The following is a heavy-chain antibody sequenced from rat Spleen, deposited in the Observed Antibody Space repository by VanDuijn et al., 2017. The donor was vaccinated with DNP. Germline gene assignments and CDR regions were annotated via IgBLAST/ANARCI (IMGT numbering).Heavy chain of an antibody. CDR2: INTGGTST. CDR3: ARHRTIMPYYYAMDA. Sequence: EVQLVESGGGLVQPGRSLKLSCAASGFTFSDFGMAWVRQTPTKGLEWVASINTGGTSTYYRDSVKDRFTISRDNAKNTQFLQMDSLRSEDTATYYCARHRTIMPYYYAMDAWGQGASVTVSS. CDR1: GFTFSDFG. V-gene: IGHV5S14*01. J-gene: IGHJ4*01. D-gene: IGHD1-12*01.